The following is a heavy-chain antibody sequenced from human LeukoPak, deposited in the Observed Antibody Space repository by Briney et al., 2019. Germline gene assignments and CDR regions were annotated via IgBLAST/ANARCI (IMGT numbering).Heavy chain of an antibody. D-gene: IGHD6-13*01. Sequence: SETLSLTCTVSGGSISSYYWSWIRQPPGKGLVWIGYIYYSGSTNYNPSLKSRVTISVDTSKNQFSLKLSSVTAADTAVYYCARGLMMAVAGRGEFHYWGRGTLVTVSS. CDR1: GGSISSYY. J-gene: IGHJ4*02. CDR2: IYYSGST. V-gene: IGHV4-59*01. CDR3: ARGLMMAVAGRGEFHY.